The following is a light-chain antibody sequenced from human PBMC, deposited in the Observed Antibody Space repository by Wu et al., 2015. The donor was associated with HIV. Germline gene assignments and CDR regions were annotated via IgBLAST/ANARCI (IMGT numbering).Light chain of an antibody. CDR3: QQYNNWPLT. V-gene: IGKV3-11*01. Sequence: EIVLTQSPATLSLSPGERAILSCRASQSVSAYLAWYQQHPGQAPRLLIYDASKRATGVPDRFSASGSGTEFTLTISSLHSEDFAVYYCQQYNNWPLTFGGGTKVEIK. CDR1: QSVSAY. J-gene: IGKJ4*01. CDR2: DAS.